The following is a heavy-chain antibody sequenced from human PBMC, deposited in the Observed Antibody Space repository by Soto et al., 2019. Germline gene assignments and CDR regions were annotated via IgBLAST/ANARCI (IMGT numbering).Heavy chain of an antibody. CDR2: INAGNGNT. Sequence: ASVKVSCKASGYTFTSYAMHWVRQAPGQRLEWMGWINAGNGNTKYSQKFQGRVTITRDTSASTAYMELSSLRSEDTAVYYFARDSYYDFWSGYYLTFDYWGQGTLVTVSS. CDR1: GYTFTSYA. V-gene: IGHV1-3*01. CDR3: ARDSYYDFWSGYYLTFDY. D-gene: IGHD3-3*01. J-gene: IGHJ4*02.